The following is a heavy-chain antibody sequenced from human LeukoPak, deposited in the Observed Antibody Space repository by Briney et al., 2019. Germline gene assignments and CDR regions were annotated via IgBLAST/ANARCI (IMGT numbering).Heavy chain of an antibody. V-gene: IGHV3-66*02. J-gene: IGHJ4*02. Sequence: GGSLRLSCAASGFTVSSNYMSWVRQAPGKGLEWVSVIYSGGSTYYADSVKGRFTISRDNSKNTLYLQMNSLRAEDTAVYYCAVDSSGISDFDRWGQGTLVTVSS. CDR3: AVDSSGISDFDR. CDR1: GFTVSSNY. CDR2: IYSGGST. D-gene: IGHD3-22*01.